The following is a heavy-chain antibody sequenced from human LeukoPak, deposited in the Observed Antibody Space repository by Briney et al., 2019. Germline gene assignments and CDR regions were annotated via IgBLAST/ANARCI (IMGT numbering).Heavy chain of an antibody. Sequence: GGSLRLSCAASGFTFSNYGMHWVRQAPGKGLEWVAVISYDGSNKYYGDSAKGRFTISRDNSKNTLYLQMNSLRAEDTAVYYCAKDLGRGSRVGATPLDYFDYWGQGTLVTVSS. CDR2: ISYDGSNK. CDR3: AKDLGRGSRVGATPLDYFDY. D-gene: IGHD1-26*01. CDR1: GFTFSNYG. V-gene: IGHV3-30*18. J-gene: IGHJ4*02.